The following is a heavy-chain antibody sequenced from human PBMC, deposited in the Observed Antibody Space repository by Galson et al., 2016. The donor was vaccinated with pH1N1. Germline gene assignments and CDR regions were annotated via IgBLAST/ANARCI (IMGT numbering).Heavy chain of an antibody. CDR3: TKARVGNSYFDY. Sequence: SLRLSCAASGFTFGDYAMRWVRQAPGKGLEYVSSISTSSGTTYYGDSVRGRFTISRDNSKNTVYLQMHSRRAEDTAIYYCTKARVGNSYFDYWGQGSLVTVSS. V-gene: IGHV3-23*01. CDR2: ISTSSGTT. CDR1: GFTFGDYA. D-gene: IGHD4-23*01. J-gene: IGHJ4*02.